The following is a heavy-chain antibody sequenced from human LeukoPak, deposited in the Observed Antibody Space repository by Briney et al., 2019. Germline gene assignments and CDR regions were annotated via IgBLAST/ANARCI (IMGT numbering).Heavy chain of an antibody. CDR1: GGSISSSSYY. V-gene: IGHV4-39*01. J-gene: IGHJ4*02. Sequence: PSETLSLTCTVSGGSISSSSYYWGWIRQPPGKGLEWIGSIYYSGSTYYNPSLKSRVTISVDTSKNQFSLKLSSVIAADTAVYYCARQVPAVIFDYWGQGTLVTVSS. CDR2: IYYSGST. D-gene: IGHD2-2*01. CDR3: ARQVPAVIFDY.